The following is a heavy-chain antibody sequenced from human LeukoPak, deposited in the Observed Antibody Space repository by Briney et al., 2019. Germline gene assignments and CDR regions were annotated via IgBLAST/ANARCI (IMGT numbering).Heavy chain of an antibody. Sequence: SQTLSLTCTVSGGSISTDNYYWTWIRQPAGKGLEWIGRKYSSGSTNYNPSLRSRVTISVNTAKNLFSLKLSSVTAADTAVYYCARGFLAGILDYFDYWGQGALVTISS. CDR3: ARGFLAGILDYFDY. V-gene: IGHV4-61*02. CDR1: GGSISTDNYY. D-gene: IGHD3-3*01. CDR2: KYSSGST. J-gene: IGHJ4*02.